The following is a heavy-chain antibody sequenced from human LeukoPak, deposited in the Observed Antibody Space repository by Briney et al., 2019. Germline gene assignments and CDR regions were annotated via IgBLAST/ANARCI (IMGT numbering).Heavy chain of an antibody. CDR2: INHSGST. Sequence: GSLRLSCAASGFTVSSDYWSWIRQPPGKGLEWIGEINHSGSTNYNPSLKSRVTISVDTSKNQFSLKLSSVTAADTAVYYCARDGYGSGSYWGQGTLVTVSS. CDR1: GFTVSSDY. J-gene: IGHJ4*02. V-gene: IGHV4-34*01. D-gene: IGHD3-10*01. CDR3: ARDGYGSGSY.